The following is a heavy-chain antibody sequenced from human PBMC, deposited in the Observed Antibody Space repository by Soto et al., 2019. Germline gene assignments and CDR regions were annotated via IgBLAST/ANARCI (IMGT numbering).Heavy chain of an antibody. CDR3: ARTYSGSYRTPFDD. CDR1: GGSISRYY. V-gene: IGHV4-59*12. CDR2: IYYSGST. D-gene: IGHD1-26*01. Sequence: TSETRSLTCTVSGGSISRYYWSWIRQPPGKGLEWIGYIYYSGSTNYNPSLKSRVTISVDTSKNQFSLKLSSVTAADTAVYYGARTYSGSYRTPFDDWGKGTLVTVS. J-gene: IGHJ4*02.